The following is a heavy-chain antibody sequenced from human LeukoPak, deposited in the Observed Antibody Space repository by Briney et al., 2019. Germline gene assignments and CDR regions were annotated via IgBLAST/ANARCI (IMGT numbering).Heavy chain of an antibody. V-gene: IGHV3-64D*09. D-gene: IGHD6-6*01. CDR3: VKGGRYSGSSADY. Sequence: GGSLRLSCSTSGFTFSSYAMHWVRQAPGKGLQYVSAISTDGGHTYYADSVRGRFTISRDNSKNTLYLQMSSLRAEDTAVYYCVKGGRYSGSSADYWGQGTLVTVSS. J-gene: IGHJ4*02. CDR1: GFTFSSYA. CDR2: ISTDGGHT.